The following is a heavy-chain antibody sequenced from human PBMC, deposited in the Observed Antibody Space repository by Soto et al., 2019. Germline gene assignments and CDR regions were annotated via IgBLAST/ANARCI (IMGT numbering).Heavy chain of an antibody. CDR2: IIPIFGTA. D-gene: IGHD4-4*01. CDR3: ARKHTVMGHFDY. CDR1: GGTFSSYA. J-gene: IGHJ4*02. V-gene: IGHV1-69*06. Sequence: SVKVSCKASGGTFSSYAISWVRQAPGQGLEWMGGIIPIFGTANYAQKFQGRVTITADKSTSTAYMELSSLRSEDTAVHYSARKHTVMGHFDYWGQGTLVTVSS.